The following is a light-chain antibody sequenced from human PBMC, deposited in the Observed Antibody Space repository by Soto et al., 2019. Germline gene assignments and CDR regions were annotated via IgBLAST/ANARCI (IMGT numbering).Light chain of an antibody. CDR2: AAS. J-gene: IGKJ3*01. Sequence: DIQMTQSPSSLSASVGDRVTITCRASQGISNYLAWYQQKPGKVPKLLIYAASTLQSGVTSRFSGSGSGTDFTLIISSLQPEDVATYYCQKYNRAPPCTFGPGTKVDIK. CDR3: QKYNRAPPCT. V-gene: IGKV1-27*01. CDR1: QGISNY.